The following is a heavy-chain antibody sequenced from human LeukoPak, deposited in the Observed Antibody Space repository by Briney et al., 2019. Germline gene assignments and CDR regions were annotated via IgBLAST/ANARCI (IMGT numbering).Heavy chain of an antibody. CDR3: ARTPDTVAVFDY. Sequence: GSLRLSCAASGFTFSSYAMHWVRQPPGKGLEWIGNIYYSGSTYYNPSLKSRVTISVDTSKNQFSLKLSSVTAADTAVYYCARTPDTVAVFDYWGQGTLVTVSS. CDR2: IYYSGST. D-gene: IGHD4-23*01. CDR1: GFTFSSYA. V-gene: IGHV4-59*01. J-gene: IGHJ4*02.